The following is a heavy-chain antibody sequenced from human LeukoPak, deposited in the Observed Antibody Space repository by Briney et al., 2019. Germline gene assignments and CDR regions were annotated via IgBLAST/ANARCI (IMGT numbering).Heavy chain of an antibody. D-gene: IGHD1-26*01. CDR3: ARAGRLKSGSNIY. V-gene: IGHV1-18*01. CDR2: ISGYNGNT. J-gene: IGHJ4*02. Sequence: ASVKVSCRGFGYNFTNYGISWVRQAPGQRLEWMGWISGYNGNTDYAQKFQARVTMTTDTSTSTGYLELMSLRSDDTAVYYCARAGRLKSGSNIYWGRGTLVTVSS. CDR1: GYNFTNYG.